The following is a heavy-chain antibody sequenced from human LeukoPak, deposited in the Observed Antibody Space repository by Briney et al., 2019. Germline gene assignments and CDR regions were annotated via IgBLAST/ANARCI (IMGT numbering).Heavy chain of an antibody. CDR1: GFSFGTYA. CDR3: ARCQIAAAGTGAFDV. D-gene: IGHD6-13*01. V-gene: IGHV3-23*01. J-gene: IGHJ3*01. CDR2: FSATDGST. Sequence: GGSLRLSCAASGFSFGTYAMTWVRQAPGKGLEWVSAFSATDGSTQYAESVKGRFTISKDSTTNTLFLQINSLRAEDTAVYYCARCQIAAAGTGAFDVWGQGTMVTVSS.